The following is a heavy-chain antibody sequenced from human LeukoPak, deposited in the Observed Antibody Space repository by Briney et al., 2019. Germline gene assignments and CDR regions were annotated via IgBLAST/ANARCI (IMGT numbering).Heavy chain of an antibody. CDR3: TTGVMITFGGVIVFDY. CDR2: IKSKTDGGTT. V-gene: IGHV3-15*01. Sequence: GGSLRLSCAASGFXFSNAWMSWVRQAPGKGLEWVGRIKSKTDGGTTDYAAPVKGRFTISRDDSKNTLYLQMNSLKTEDTAVYYCTTGVMITFGGVIVFDYWGQGTLVTVSS. CDR1: GFXFSNAW. D-gene: IGHD3-16*02. J-gene: IGHJ4*02.